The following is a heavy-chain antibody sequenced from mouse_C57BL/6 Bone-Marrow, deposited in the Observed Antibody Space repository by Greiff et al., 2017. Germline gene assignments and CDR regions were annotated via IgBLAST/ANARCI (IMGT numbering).Heavy chain of an antibody. Sequence: EVKLVESGGGLVKPGGSLKLSCAASGFTFSSYAMSWVRQTPEKRLEWVATISDGGSYTYYPDNVKGRFTISRDTAKNNLYLQLSQLKSEDTAMYYCARVYLGSFDVWGTGTTVTVSS. J-gene: IGHJ1*03. CDR1: GFTFSSYA. V-gene: IGHV5-4*03. CDR2: ISDGGSYT. CDR3: ARVYLGSFDV. D-gene: IGHD2-3*01.